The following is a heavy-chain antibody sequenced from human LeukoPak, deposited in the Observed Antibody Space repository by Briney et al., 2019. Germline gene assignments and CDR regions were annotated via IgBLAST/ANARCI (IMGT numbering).Heavy chain of an antibody. CDR2: FDPEDGET. CDR1: GYTLTESS. J-gene: IGHJ2*01. Sequence: GASGKVSCKVSGYTLTESSMHWVRQAPGKGIERMGGFDPEDGETIYAQKFQGRVTMTEDTSTDTDYMELSSLRSEGTAVYYCATVPGTRRYFDLWGRGTLVTVSS. CDR3: ATVPGTRRYFDL. D-gene: IGHD1-14*01. V-gene: IGHV1-24*01.